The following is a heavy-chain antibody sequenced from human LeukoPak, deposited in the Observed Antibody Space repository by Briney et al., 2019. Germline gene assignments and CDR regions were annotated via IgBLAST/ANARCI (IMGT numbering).Heavy chain of an antibody. CDR2: IYNDGST. Sequence: GGSLRLSCAASGFTVSSNYMSWVRQAPGKGLEWVSVIYNDGSTYYADSVKGRFTISRDNSKNTLYLQMNSLRAEDTAVYYCARVQVAGTPKYFQHWGQGILVSVSS. V-gene: IGHV3-53*01. J-gene: IGHJ1*01. CDR3: ARVQVAGTPKYFQH. CDR1: GFTVSSNY. D-gene: IGHD6-19*01.